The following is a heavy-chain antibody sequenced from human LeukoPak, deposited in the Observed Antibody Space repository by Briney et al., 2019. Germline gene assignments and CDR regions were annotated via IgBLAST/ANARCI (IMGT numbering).Heavy chain of an antibody. V-gene: IGHV1-2*04. J-gene: IGHJ4*02. D-gene: IGHD6-19*01. CDR1: GYTFTGYY. CDR3: ARAVGSGWDRYDY. Sequence: ASVKVSCKASGYTFTGYYMHWVRQAPGLGLEWMGWINPNSGGTNYAQKFQGWVTMTRDTSISTAYMELSSLRSDDTAVYYCARAVGSGWDRYDYWGQGTLVTVSS. CDR2: INPNSGGT.